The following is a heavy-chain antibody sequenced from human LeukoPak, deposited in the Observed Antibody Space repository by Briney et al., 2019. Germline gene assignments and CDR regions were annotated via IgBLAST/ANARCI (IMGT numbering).Heavy chain of an antibody. D-gene: IGHD5-18*01. CDR1: GFTFSSYS. Sequence: GGSLTLSCAASGFTFSSYSMSWVRQAPGKGLEWIADISGSGSTTYYAASVKGRFTICSNNYNNTLDLQIYRLSADDPVLYCCAFSSGYRDCYYYYRMLVWGQGTTVTVSS. CDR3: AFSSGYRDCYYYYRMLV. V-gene: IGHV3-23*01. J-gene: IGHJ6*02. CDR2: ISGSGSTT.